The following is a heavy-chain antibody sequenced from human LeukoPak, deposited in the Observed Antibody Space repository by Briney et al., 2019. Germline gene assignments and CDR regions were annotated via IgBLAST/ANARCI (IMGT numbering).Heavy chain of an antibody. V-gene: IGHV1-69*13. CDR1: GGTFSSYA. J-gene: IGHJ5*02. D-gene: IGHD4-17*01. CDR3: ARALYGDWGWFDP. Sequence: ASVKVSCKASGGTFSSYAISWVRQAPGQGLEWMGGIIPIFGTANYAQKCQGRVTITADESTSTAYMELSSLRSEDTAVYYCARALYGDWGWFDPWGQGTLVTVSS. CDR2: IIPIFGTA.